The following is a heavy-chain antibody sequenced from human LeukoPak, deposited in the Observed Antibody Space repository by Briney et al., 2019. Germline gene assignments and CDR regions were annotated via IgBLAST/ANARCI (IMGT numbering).Heavy chain of an antibody. CDR1: GFTFSSYS. Sequence: GGSLRLSCAASGFTFSSYSMNWVRQAPGKGLEWVSYISSSSSTIYYADSVKGRFTISRDNAKNSLYLQMNSLRAEDTAVYYCARIFPNEADIVVVPAAIDYWGQGTLVTVSS. D-gene: IGHD2-2*01. CDR2: ISSSSSTI. J-gene: IGHJ4*02. V-gene: IGHV3-48*01. CDR3: ARIFPNEADIVVVPAAIDY.